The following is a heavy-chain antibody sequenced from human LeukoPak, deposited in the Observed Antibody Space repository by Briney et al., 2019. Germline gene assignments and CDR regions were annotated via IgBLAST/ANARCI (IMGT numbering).Heavy chain of an antibody. V-gene: IGHV4-38-2*02. Sequence: SETLSLTCTVSGYSISSGYYWGWIRQPPGKGLEWIGSIYHSGSTYYNPSLKSRVTISVDTSKNQFSLKLSSVTAADTVVYYCARPYYGSGRAFDYWGQGTLVTVSS. CDR2: IYHSGST. CDR1: GYSISSGYY. CDR3: ARPYYGSGRAFDY. J-gene: IGHJ4*02. D-gene: IGHD3-10*01.